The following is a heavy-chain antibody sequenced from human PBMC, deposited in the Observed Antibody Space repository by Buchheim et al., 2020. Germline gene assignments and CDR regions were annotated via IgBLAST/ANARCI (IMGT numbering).Heavy chain of an antibody. V-gene: IGHV3-7*01. J-gene: IGHJ4*02. CDR1: GFSFNNYW. D-gene: IGHD6-13*01. CDR3: ARGGTWSFDS. Sequence: EVQLVESGGGSVQPGGSLRLSCEASGFSFNNYWMTWVRQVPGRGLEWVAIISPDENSKHYLDSVRGRFAISRANAKNSLSLQMHNVRAEDTAVYYCARGGTWSFDSWGQGAL. CDR2: ISPDENSK.